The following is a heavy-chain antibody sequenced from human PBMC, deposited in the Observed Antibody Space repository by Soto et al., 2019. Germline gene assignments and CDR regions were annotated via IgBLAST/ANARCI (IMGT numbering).Heavy chain of an antibody. J-gene: IGHJ6*02. D-gene: IGHD3-10*01. Sequence: PGGSLRLSCAASGFTFSSYAMHWVRQAPGKGLEWVAVISYDGSNKYYADSVKGRFTISRDNSKNTLYLQMNSPRAEDTAVYYCARRYGSGRYFLYYYYYGMDVWGQGTKVTVYS. CDR3: ARRYGSGRYFLYYYYYGMDV. V-gene: IGHV3-30-3*01. CDR2: ISYDGSNK. CDR1: GFTFSSYA.